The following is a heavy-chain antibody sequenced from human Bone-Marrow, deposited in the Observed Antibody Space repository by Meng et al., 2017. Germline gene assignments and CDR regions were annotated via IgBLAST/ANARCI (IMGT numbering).Heavy chain of an antibody. CDR2: IRSSGSTI. J-gene: IGHJ4*02. V-gene: IGHV3-48*03. Sequence: GESLMISCAASGFTFSSYEMNWVRQAPGKGLEWGSYIRSSGSTICYADSVKGRFTISRDNAKTSLYLLMNSLRAEDTAVYYCARDMRGVRWLELDYWGQGTLVTVSS. CDR1: GFTFSSYE. D-gene: IGHD5-24*01. CDR3: ARDMRGVRWLELDY.